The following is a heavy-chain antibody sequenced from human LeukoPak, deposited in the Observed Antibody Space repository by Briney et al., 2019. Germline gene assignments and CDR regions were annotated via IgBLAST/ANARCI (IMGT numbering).Heavy chain of an antibody. Sequence: SETLSLTCTVSGGSISSYYWSWIRQPPGKGLEWIGYIYTSGSTNYNPSLKSRLTISVDTSKNQFFLKQSSGTDADTAVYYCARLSRCDDEAFDIWGQGTMVTVSS. D-gene: IGHD2-21*01. V-gene: IGHV4-4*09. CDR3: ARLSRCDDEAFDI. CDR2: IYTSGST. CDR1: GGSISSYY. J-gene: IGHJ3*02.